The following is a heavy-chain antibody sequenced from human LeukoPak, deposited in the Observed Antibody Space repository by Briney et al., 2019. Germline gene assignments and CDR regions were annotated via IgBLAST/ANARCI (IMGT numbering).Heavy chain of an antibody. V-gene: IGHV1-69*13. CDR2: IIPIFGAA. CDR1: GGTFSSYA. CDR3: ARYYSGWYYFDY. J-gene: IGHJ4*02. Sequence: SVKVSCKASGGTFSSYAISWVRQAPGQGLEWMGGIIPIFGAANYAQKFQGRVTITADESTSTAYMELSGLRSEDTAVYYCARYYSGWYYFDYWGQGTLVTVSS. D-gene: IGHD6-19*01.